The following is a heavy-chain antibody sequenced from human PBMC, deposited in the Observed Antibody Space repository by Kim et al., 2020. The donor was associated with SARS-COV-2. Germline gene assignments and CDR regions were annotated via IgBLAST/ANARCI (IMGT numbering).Heavy chain of an antibody. D-gene: IGHD5-18*01. CDR2: IIPIFGTA. CDR1: GGTFSSYA. CDR3: SRGYSYGYSYYYGMDV. V-gene: IGHV1-69*13. J-gene: IGHJ6*02. Sequence: SVKVSCKASGGTFSSYAISWVRQAPGQGLEWMGGIIPIFGTANYAQKFQGRVTITADESTSTAYMELSSLRSEDTAVYYCSRGYSYGYSYYYGMDVWGQGTTVTVSS.